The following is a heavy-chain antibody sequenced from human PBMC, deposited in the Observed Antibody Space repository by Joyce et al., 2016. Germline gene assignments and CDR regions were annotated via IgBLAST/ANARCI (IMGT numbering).Heavy chain of an antibody. CDR3: ARDTAMATGYYYYGMDV. V-gene: IGHV1-46*01. CDR2: INPSGGRT. CDR1: GYTFPNYY. Sequence: QVQLVQSGAEVKKPGASVKVSCKASGYTFPNYYMHWVRQAHGQGLEWRGIINPSGGRTNSGKKFQGRVTMTRDTSTITVYMELSSLRSEDTAVYYCARDTAMATGYYYYGMDVWGQGTTVTVSS. J-gene: IGHJ6*02. D-gene: IGHD5-18*01.